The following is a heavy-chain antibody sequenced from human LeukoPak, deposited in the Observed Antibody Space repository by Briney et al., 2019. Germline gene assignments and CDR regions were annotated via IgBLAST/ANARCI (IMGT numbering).Heavy chain of an antibody. D-gene: IGHD3-22*01. V-gene: IGHV3-21*01. CDR1: GFTFSSYS. J-gene: IGHJ4*02. Sequence: GGSLRLSCAASGFTFSSYSMNWVRQAPGKGLEWVSSISSSSSYIYCADSVKGRFTISRDNAKNSLYPQMNSLRAEDTAVYYCARDLVDYYDVTYWGQGTLVTVSS. CDR3: ARDLVDYYDVTY. CDR2: ISSSSSYI.